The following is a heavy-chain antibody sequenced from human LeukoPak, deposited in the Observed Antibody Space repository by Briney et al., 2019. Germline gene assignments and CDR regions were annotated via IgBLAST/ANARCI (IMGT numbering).Heavy chain of an antibody. D-gene: IGHD6-19*01. Sequence: ASVKVSCKASGYTFTSYAMHWLRQAPGQRLEWMGWINAGNGNTKYSQKFQGRVTITRDTSASTAYMELSSLRSEDTAVYYCARDGAVAVYYFDYWGQGTLVTVSS. CDR3: ARDGAVAVYYFDY. V-gene: IGHV1-3*01. J-gene: IGHJ4*02. CDR2: INAGNGNT. CDR1: GYTFTSYA.